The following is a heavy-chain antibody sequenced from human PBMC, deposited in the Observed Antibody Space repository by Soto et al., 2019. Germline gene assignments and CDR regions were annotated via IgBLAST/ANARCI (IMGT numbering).Heavy chain of an antibody. CDR1: GGSISSSSYY. V-gene: IGHV4-39*01. CDR3: ATTEKMKDGHTDYYYYGMDV. Sequence: SETLSLTCTVSGGSISSSSYYWGWIRQPPGKGLEWIGSIYYSGSTYYNPSLKSRVTISVDTSKNQFSLKLSSVTAADTAVYYCATTEKMKDGHTDYYYYGMDVWGQGTTVTVSS. J-gene: IGHJ6*02. CDR2: IYYSGST.